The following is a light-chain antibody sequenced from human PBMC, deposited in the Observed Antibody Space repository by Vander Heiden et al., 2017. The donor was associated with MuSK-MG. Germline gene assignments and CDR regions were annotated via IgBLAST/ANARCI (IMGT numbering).Light chain of an antibody. CDR2: LAS. Sequence: EIVLTQSPASLSVTAGETASIYCWSTRSLLFRNGNNHLDWYFQRPGQSPQLLIYLASRRASGVPDRFTGSGSEFDFTLTITNVQAEDAGIYFCMQPHDNPLTFGPGTRLDIK. J-gene: IGKJ3*01. V-gene: IGKV2-28*01. CDR3: MQPHDNPLT. CDR1: RSLLFRNGNNH.